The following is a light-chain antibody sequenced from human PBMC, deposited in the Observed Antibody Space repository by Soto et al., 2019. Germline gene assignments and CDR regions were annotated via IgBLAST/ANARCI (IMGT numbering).Light chain of an antibody. CDR1: QGISSY. J-gene: IGKJ5*01. Sequence: DIQLTQSPSFLSASVGDRVTITCRASQGISSYLAWYQQKPGKAPKLLIYAASTLQSGVPSRFSGSGSGTEFTLTISSLQPEDFATYYCLQLNSYITFGQGTRLEIK. CDR3: LQLNSYIT. V-gene: IGKV1-9*01. CDR2: AAS.